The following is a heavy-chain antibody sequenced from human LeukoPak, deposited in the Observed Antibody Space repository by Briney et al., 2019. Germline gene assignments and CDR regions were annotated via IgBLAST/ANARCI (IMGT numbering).Heavy chain of an antibody. V-gene: IGHV4-31*03. CDR3: ARSGGSGSYYKWDLDY. Sequence: SETLSLTCTVSGGSISSGGYYWSWIRQHPGKGLEWIGYIYYSGSTYYNPSLKSRVTISVDTSKNQFSLKLSSVTAADTAVYYCARSGGSGSYYKWDLDYWGQGTLVTVSS. CDR1: GGSISSGGYY. CDR2: IYYSGST. D-gene: IGHD3-10*01. J-gene: IGHJ4*02.